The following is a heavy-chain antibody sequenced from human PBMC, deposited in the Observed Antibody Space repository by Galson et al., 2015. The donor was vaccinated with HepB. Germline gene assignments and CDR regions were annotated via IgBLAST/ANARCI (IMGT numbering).Heavy chain of an antibody. CDR1: GFTFSSYA. Sequence: SLRLSCAASGFTFSSYAMSWVRQAPGKGLEWVSAISGSGGSTYYADSVKGRFTISRDNSKNTLYLQMNSLRAEDTAVYYCAKDGWDTMVRGVIFFDYWGQGTLVTVSS. D-gene: IGHD3-10*01. J-gene: IGHJ4*02. CDR2: ISGSGGST. CDR3: AKDGWDTMVRGVIFFDY. V-gene: IGHV3-23*01.